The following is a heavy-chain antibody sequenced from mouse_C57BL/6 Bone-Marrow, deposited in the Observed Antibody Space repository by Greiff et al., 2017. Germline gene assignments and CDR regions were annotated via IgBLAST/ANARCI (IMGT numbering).Heavy chain of an antibody. CDR3: ERRDIRRDYAMDY. V-gene: IGHV1-80*01. CDR2: IYSGAGDP. Sequence: QVQLQQSGAELVKPGASVKISCKASGYAFSSYWMNWVKQRPGKGLEWIGQIYSGAGDPNSNGKFKGQATLPAYKYSSTAYMQHSSLSAEDSAVYVGERRDIRRDYAMDYWGQGTSVTVSS. CDR1: GYAFSSYW. J-gene: IGHJ4*01. D-gene: IGHD2-12*01.